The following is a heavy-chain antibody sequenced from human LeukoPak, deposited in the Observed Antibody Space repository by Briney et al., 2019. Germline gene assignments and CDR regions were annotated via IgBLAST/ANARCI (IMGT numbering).Heavy chain of an antibody. CDR2: ISGSGGST. CDR3: AKVGPYDSSGYYFTFQH. D-gene: IGHD3-22*01. CDR1: GFTFSSYA. V-gene: IGHV3-23*01. Sequence: PGGSLRLSCAASGFTFSSYAMSWVRQAPGKGLEWVSAISGSGGSTYYADSVKGRFTISRDNSKNTLYLQMNSLRAEDTAVYYCAKVGPYDSSGYYFTFQHWGQGTLVTASS. J-gene: IGHJ1*01.